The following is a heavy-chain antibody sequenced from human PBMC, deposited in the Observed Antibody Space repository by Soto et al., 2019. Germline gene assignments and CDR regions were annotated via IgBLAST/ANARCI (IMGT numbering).Heavy chain of an antibody. V-gene: IGHV4-31*11. D-gene: IGHD5-12*01. J-gene: IGHJ4*02. CDR1: GDSIIGIYH. Sequence: SETLSLTCAVSGDSIIGIYHWAWIRQPPGKGLEWIGYIYYSGSTYYNPSLKSRVTISVDTSKNQFSLKLSSVAAADTAVYYCARVQRWLQYFDYWGQGTLVTVSS. CDR2: IYYSGST. CDR3: ARVQRWLQYFDY.